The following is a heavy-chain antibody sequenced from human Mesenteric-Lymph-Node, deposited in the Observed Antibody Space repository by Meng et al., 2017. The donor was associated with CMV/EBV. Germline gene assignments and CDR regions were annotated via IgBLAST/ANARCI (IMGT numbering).Heavy chain of an antibody. Sequence: GESLKISCAASGFTFSSYGMHWVRQAPGKGLEWVAVIWYDGSNKYYADSVKGRFTISRDISKNTLYLQMNTVKADDTAVYYCARGLDPFDSWGQGTLVTVSS. CDR3: ARGLDPFDS. J-gene: IGHJ4*02. CDR1: GFTFSSYG. CDR2: IWYDGSNK. D-gene: IGHD3-9*01. V-gene: IGHV3-33*01.